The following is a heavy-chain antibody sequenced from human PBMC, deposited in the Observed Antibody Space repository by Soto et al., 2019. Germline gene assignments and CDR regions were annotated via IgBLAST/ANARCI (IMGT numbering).Heavy chain of an antibody. CDR3: ARAMTSVGATTRGDY. J-gene: IGHJ4*02. CDR2: INSDGSTT. Sequence: EVQLVESGGGLVQPGGSLRLSCAVSGFTFETYWMHWVRQAPGKGLAWVSRINSDGSTTDYADSVEGRFTISRDNAKNTLYLQMTSLTAEDTALYSCARAMTSVGATTRGDYWGQGTLVTVSS. D-gene: IGHD1-26*01. V-gene: IGHV3-74*01. CDR1: GFTFETYW.